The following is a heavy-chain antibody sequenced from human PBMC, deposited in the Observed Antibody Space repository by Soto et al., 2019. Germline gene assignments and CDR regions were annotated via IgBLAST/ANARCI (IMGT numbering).Heavy chain of an antibody. V-gene: IGHV4-4*02. J-gene: IGHJ5*02. Sequence: SETLSLTCAVSGGSISSSNWWSWVRQPPGKGLEWVGEIYHSGSTNYNPSLKSRVTISVDKSKNQFSLKLSSVTAADTAVYYCAMGYSSFLNWFDPWGQGTLVTVSS. D-gene: IGHD6-13*01. CDR3: AMGYSSFLNWFDP. CDR1: GGSISSSNW. CDR2: IYHSGST.